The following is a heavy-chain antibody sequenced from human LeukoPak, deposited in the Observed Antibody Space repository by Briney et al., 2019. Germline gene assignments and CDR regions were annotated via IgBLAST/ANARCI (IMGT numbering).Heavy chain of an antibody. CDR1: GGSFSGYY. CDR3: ARLRGYYFGSGTHTGFDY. Sequence: PSETLSLTCAVYGGSFSGYYWSWIRQPPGKGLEWIGEINHSGSTNYNPSLKSRVTISVDTSKSQFSLKLSSVTAADTAVYYCARLRGYYFGSGTHTGFDYWGQGTLVTVSS. J-gene: IGHJ4*02. D-gene: IGHD3-10*01. V-gene: IGHV4-34*01. CDR2: INHSGST.